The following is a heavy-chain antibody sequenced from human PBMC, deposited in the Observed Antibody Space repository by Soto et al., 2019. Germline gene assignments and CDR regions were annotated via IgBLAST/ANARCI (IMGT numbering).Heavy chain of an antibody. CDR2: ISGSGGST. D-gene: IGHD6-13*01. CDR3: AKDPGYSSSWYAEGDWFDP. CDR1: GFTFSSYA. J-gene: IGHJ5*02. V-gene: IGHV3-23*01. Sequence: GGSLRLSCAASGFTFSSYAMSWVRQAPGKGLEWVSAISGSGGSTYYADSVKGRFTISRDNSKNTLYLQMNSLRAEDTAVYYCAKDPGYSSSWYAEGDWFDPWGQGTLVTVSS.